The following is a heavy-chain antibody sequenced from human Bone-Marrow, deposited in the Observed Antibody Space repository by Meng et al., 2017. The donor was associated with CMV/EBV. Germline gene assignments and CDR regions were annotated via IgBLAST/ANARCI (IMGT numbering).Heavy chain of an antibody. Sequence: GESLKISCAASGFTFSDYYMSWIRQAPGKGLEWVSYISSSGSTIYYADSVKGRFTISRDKAKNSLYLQMNSLRAEDTAVYYWARDFWDQEIGATVVTPSVVWGQGTLVIVSS. CDR3: ARDFWDQEIGATVVTPSVV. J-gene: IGHJ4*02. V-gene: IGHV3-11*04. CDR2: ISSSGSTI. D-gene: IGHD4-23*01. CDR1: GFTFSDYY.